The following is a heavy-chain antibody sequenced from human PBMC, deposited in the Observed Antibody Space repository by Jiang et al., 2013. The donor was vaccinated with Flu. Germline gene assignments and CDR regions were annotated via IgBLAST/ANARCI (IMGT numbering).Heavy chain of an antibody. J-gene: IGHJ4*02. CDR3: ARQQGLDLWQFDY. Sequence: SISDYYWSSDPAAPGEGLEWIGYISYSGSTKXNPPSTTRVAISVDTSKNQFSLSLGSVTAADTAVYFCARQQGLDLWQFDYWGLGTLVTVSS. V-gene: IGHV4-59*08. CDR2: ISYSGST. D-gene: IGHD2/OR15-2a*01. CDR1: SISDYY.